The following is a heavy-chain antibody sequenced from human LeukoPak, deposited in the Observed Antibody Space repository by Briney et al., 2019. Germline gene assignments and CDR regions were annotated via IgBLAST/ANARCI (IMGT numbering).Heavy chain of an antibody. D-gene: IGHD3-16*01. CDR1: GFSFSSYW. CDR3: RAQVQGDDLDY. Sequence: GGSLRLSCAASGFSFSSYWMTWVRQAPGKGLEWVANMNVDGSEKNYVDSVKGRFTISRDNAKNSLHLQMSSLRSEDTAVYYCRAQVQGDDLDYWGQGTLVTVSS. CDR2: MNVDGSEK. V-gene: IGHV3-7*03. J-gene: IGHJ4*02.